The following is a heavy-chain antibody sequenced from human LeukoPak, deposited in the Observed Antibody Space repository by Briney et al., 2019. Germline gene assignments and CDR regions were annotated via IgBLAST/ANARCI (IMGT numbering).Heavy chain of an antibody. J-gene: IGHJ3*02. D-gene: IGHD3-16*01. CDR2: ISYDGSNK. CDR1: GFTFSSYG. CDR3: AKDRNVWGNGAFDI. V-gene: IGHV3-30*18. Sequence: GRSLRPSCAASGFTFSSYGMHWVRQAPGKGLEWVAVISYDGSNKYYADSVKGRFTISRDNSKNTLYLQMNSLRAEDTAVYYCAKDRNVWGNGAFDIWGQGTMVTVSS.